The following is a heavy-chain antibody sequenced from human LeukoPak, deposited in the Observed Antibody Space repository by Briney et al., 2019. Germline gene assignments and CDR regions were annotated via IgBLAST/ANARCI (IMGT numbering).Heavy chain of an antibody. J-gene: IGHJ6*02. Sequence: GASVKVSCMASGYTFTSYGISWVRQAPGQGLEWMGWISAYNGNTNYAQKLQGRVTMTTDTSTSTAYMELRSLRSDDTAVYYCAREPSSSWYMMNYYYYGMDVWGQGTTVTVSS. CDR3: AREPSSSWYMMNYYYYGMDV. CDR1: GYTFTSYG. CDR2: ISAYNGNT. D-gene: IGHD6-13*01. V-gene: IGHV1-18*01.